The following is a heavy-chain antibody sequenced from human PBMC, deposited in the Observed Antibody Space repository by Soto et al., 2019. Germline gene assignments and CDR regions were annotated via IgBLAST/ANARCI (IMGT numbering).Heavy chain of an antibody. CDR1: GGSISSGGYS. CDR3: ARLPGP. CDR2: IYHSGST. V-gene: IGHV4-30-2*01. J-gene: IGHJ5*02. Sequence: QLQLQESGSGLVKPSQTLSLTCADSGGSISSGGYSWSWIRQPPGKGLEWIGYIYHSGSTYYNPSLKSRVTRPVVSSKHQFSLKLGSVTAADTAVYYCARLPGPWGQGTLVTVST.